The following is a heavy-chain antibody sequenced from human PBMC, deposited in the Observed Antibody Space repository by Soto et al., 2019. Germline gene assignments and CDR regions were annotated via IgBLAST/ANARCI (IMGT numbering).Heavy chain of an antibody. CDR3: AGRGIVVVPAATVWFDP. J-gene: IGHJ5*02. CDR1: GGSISSSSYY. D-gene: IGHD2-2*01. CDR2: IYYSGST. V-gene: IGHV4-39*01. Sequence: SETLSLTCTVSGGSISSSSYYWGWIRQPPGKGLEWIGSIYYSGSTYYNPSLKSRVTISVDTSKNQFSLKLSSVTAADTAVYYCAGRGIVVVPAATVWFDPWGQGTLVTVSS.